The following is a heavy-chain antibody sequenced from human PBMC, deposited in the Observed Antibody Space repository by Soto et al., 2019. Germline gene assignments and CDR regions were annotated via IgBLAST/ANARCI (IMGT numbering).Heavy chain of an antibody. V-gene: IGHV4-34*01. D-gene: IGHD6-13*01. CDR3: ARATGIAAAGSVDFDY. Sequence: SDTLSLTCAVYGGSFSGYYWSWIRQPPGKGLEWIGEINHSGSTNYNPSLKSRVTISVDTSKNQFSLKLSSVTAADTAVYYCARATGIAAAGSVDFDYWGQGTLVTVSS. CDR1: GGSFSGYY. CDR2: INHSGST. J-gene: IGHJ4*02.